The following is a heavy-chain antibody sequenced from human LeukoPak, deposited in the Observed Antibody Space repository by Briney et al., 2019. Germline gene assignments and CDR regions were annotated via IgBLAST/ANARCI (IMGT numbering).Heavy chain of an antibody. V-gene: IGHV3-21*01. Sequence: PGGSLRLSCAASGFTFSNYDMNWVRQTPGKGLEWVSSVSGDSSYIYYADSVKGRFTISRDNAKNSLYLQMNSLRAEDTAVYYCARGVNYDILTGFDYWGQGTLVTVSS. J-gene: IGHJ4*02. D-gene: IGHD3-9*01. CDR2: VSGDSSYI. CDR1: GFTFSNYD. CDR3: ARGVNYDILTGFDY.